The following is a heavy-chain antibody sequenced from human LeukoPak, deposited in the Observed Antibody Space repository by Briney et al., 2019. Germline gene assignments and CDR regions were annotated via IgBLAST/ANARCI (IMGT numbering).Heavy chain of an antibody. V-gene: IGHV4-61*01. CDR3: ASAYQLLLTHDS. Sequence: PSETLSLTCTVSGGSVSSGSYYWSWIRQPPGKGLEWIGYIYYSGSTNYNPSLKSRVTISVDTSKNQFSLKLSSVTAADTAVYYCASAYQLLLTHDSWGQGTLVTVSS. CDR2: IYYSGST. D-gene: IGHD2-2*01. CDR1: GGSVSSGSYY. J-gene: IGHJ4*02.